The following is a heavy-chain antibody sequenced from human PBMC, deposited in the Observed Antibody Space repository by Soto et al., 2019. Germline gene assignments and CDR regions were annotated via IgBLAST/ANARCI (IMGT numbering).Heavy chain of an antibody. D-gene: IGHD2-21*02. Sequence: QVQLVQSGAEVKKPGASVKVSCKASGDTFTDYYIHWVRQAPGQGLEWMGTVNPSGGHTTYAQHFLGRMTXAXEXSSXTLYMGLTRLTSEDTAVYYCARGGHVVVVTAALDYWGQGTLVTVSS. CDR3: ARGGHVVVVTAALDY. CDR1: GDTFTDYY. J-gene: IGHJ4*02. V-gene: IGHV1-46*01. CDR2: VNPSGGHT.